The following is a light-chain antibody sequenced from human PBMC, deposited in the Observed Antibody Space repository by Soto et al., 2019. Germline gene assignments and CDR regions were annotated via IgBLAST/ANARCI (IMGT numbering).Light chain of an antibody. CDR3: AAWDDSLVV. CDR2: SNS. Sequence: QSVLTQPPSASGTPGQRVTISCSGSSSNIGSNTVNWYQQLPGTAPKLLIYSNSQRPSGVPDRFSGSKSGTSASLAISGLQSEDEADYYCAAWDDSLVVFGGGTKLTVL. J-gene: IGLJ2*01. V-gene: IGLV1-44*01. CDR1: SSNIGSNT.